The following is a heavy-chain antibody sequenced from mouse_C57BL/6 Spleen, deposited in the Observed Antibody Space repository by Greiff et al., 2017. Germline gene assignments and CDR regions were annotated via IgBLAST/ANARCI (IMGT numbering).Heavy chain of an antibody. CDR2: IWWDDDK. D-gene: IGHD2-4*01. Sequence: QVTLKESGPGILQPSQTLSLTCSFSGFSLSTFGMGVGWIRQPSGKGLEWLAHIWWDDDKYYNPALKSRLTISKDTSKNQVFLKIAKVDTADTAKYSCARMGNDYDGYFDYWGQGTTLTVSS. CDR1: GFSLSTFGMG. V-gene: IGHV8-8*01. CDR3: ARMGNDYDGYFDY. J-gene: IGHJ2*01.